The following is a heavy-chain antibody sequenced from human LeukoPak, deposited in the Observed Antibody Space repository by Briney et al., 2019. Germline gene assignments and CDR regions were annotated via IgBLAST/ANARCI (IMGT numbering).Heavy chain of an antibody. J-gene: IGHJ4*02. CDR2: FDPEDGET. V-gene: IGHV1-24*01. D-gene: IGHD6-19*01. CDR1: GYTLTELS. Sequence: GASVKVSCKVSGYTLTELSMHWVRQAPGKGLEWMGGFDPEDGETIYAQKFQGRVTMTEDTSTDTAYMELSSLRSEDTAVYYCARSIAVAGTDKRGFDYWGQGTLVTVSS. CDR3: ARSIAVAGTDKRGFDY.